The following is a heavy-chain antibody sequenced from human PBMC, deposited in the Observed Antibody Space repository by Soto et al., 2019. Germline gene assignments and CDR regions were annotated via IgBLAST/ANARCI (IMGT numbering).Heavy chain of an antibody. CDR3: ARESDYGGYGGFDP. J-gene: IGHJ5*02. CDR2: IYSGGST. Sequence: EVQLVESGGGLVQPGGSLRLSCAASGFTVSSNYMSWVRQAPGKGLEWVSVIYSGGSTYYADSVKGRFTISRDNSKNTLYLQMNSLRAEDTAVYYCARESDYGGYGGFDPWGQGTLVTVSS. V-gene: IGHV3-66*01. CDR1: GFTVSSNY. D-gene: IGHD4-17*01.